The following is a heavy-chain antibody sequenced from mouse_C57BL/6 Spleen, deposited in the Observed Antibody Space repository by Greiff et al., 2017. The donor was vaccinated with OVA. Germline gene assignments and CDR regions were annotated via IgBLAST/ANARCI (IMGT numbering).Heavy chain of an antibody. J-gene: IGHJ4*01. CDR1: GYTFTSYW. CDR2: IDPNSGGT. V-gene: IGHV1-72*01. D-gene: IGHD1-1*02. CDR3: ARWCNYYAMAY. Sequence: QVQLQQPGAELVKPGASVKLSCKASGYTFTSYWMHWVKQRPGRGLEWIGRIDPNSGGTKYNEKFKSKATLTVDKPSITSYMQLSCLTSVVSAVYYCARWCNYYAMAYWGQGTSVTVSS.